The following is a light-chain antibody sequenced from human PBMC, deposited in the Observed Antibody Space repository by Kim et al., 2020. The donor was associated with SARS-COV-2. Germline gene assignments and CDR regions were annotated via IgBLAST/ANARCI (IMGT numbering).Light chain of an antibody. CDR1: QSISDY. CDR2: DAS. Sequence: SLSPGERATLSCRASQSISDYLAWYQQIPGQAPRLLIYDASNRATGIPARFSGSGSGTDFTLTISGLEPGDFAIYYCQQRGSWPLTFGQGTKLEI. CDR3: QQRGSWPLT. J-gene: IGKJ2*01. V-gene: IGKV3-11*01.